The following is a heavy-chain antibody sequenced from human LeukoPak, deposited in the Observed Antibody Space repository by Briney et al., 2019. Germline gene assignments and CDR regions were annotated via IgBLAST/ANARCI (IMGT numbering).Heavy chain of an antibody. Sequence: GASVKVSCKASGYTFTGYYMHWVRQAPGQGLEWMGWINPNSGGTNYAQKFQGWVTMTRDTSISTAYMELSRLRSDDTAVYYCASGGVAMMGPGGQDYWGQGTLVTVSS. D-gene: IGHD5-12*01. CDR3: ASGGVAMMGPGGQDY. CDR1: GYTFTGYY. V-gene: IGHV1-2*04. CDR2: INPNSGGT. J-gene: IGHJ4*02.